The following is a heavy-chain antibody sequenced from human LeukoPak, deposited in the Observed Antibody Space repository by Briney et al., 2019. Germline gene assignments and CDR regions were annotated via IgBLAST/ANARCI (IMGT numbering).Heavy chain of an antibody. CDR1: GGTFSSYA. Sequence: SVKVSCKASGGTFSSYAISWVRQAPGQGLEWMGGIIPIFGTANYAQKFQGRVTITTDESTSTAYMELSSLRSEDTAVYYCARGYCSSTSCQNWFDPWGQGTPVTVSS. V-gene: IGHV1-69*05. CDR2: IIPIFGTA. J-gene: IGHJ5*02. CDR3: ARGYCSSTSCQNWFDP. D-gene: IGHD2-2*01.